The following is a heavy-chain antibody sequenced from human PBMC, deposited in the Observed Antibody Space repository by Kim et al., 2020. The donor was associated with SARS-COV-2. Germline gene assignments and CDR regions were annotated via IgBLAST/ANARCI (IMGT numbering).Heavy chain of an antibody. Sequence: GGSLRLSCEASGFTFSSYGMHWVRQAPGKGLEWVAVISYDGSNKYYADSVKGRFTISRDNSKNTLYLQMNSLRAEDTAVYYCAKRGVGSYYWYFDLWGRGTLVTVSS. V-gene: IGHV3-30*18. CDR3: AKRGVGSYYWYFDL. D-gene: IGHD1-26*01. CDR2: ISYDGSNK. CDR1: GFTFSSYG. J-gene: IGHJ2*01.